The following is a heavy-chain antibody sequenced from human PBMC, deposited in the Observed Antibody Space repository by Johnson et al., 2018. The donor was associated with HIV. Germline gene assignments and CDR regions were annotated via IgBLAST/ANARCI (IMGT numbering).Heavy chain of an antibody. CDR3: AAYYDFWSGSYTSGFDI. D-gene: IGHD3-3*01. V-gene: IGHV3-30*04. J-gene: IGHJ3*02. CDR2: ISYDGSNK. Sequence: VQLVESGGGVVQPGRSLRLSCAASGFTFSSYAMHWVRQAPGKGLEWVAVISYDGSNKYYADSMEGRFTISRDNSKNTVYLQMNSLRPEDTAVYYCAAYYDFWSGSYTSGFDIWGQGTMVTVSS. CDR1: GFTFSSYA.